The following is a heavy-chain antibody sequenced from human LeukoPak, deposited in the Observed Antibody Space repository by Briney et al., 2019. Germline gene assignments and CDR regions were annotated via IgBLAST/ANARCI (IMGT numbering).Heavy chain of an antibody. CDR2: ISYDGSSK. CDR3: AKDSVTTLDY. D-gene: IGHD4-17*01. Sequence: GGSLRLSCAASGFTFSSYAMHWVRQAPEKGLEWVAVISYDGSSKYFAKSVKGRFTISRDNSKNTLYLQMNSLRTEDTAVYYCAKDSVTTLDYWGQGTLVTVSS. V-gene: IGHV3-30*18. J-gene: IGHJ4*02. CDR1: GFTFSSYA.